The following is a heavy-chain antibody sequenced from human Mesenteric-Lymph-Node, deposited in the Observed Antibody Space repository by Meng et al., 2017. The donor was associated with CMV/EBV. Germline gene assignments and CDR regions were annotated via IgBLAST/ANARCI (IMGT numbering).Heavy chain of an antibody. CDR3: AGHNSETRFKIFKLITWTDYYGLDV. Sequence: GESLKISCAASGITVSSNYMSWVRQAPGKGLEWVSLTHSAGTTDYADSVKGRFSISRDNSKNTLYLQMNSLRGEDTAVYFCAGHNSETRFKIFKLITWTDYYGLDVWGQGTTVTVSS. V-gene: IGHV3-66*02. CDR2: THSAGTT. CDR1: GITVSSNY. J-gene: IGHJ6*02. D-gene: IGHD3-16*01.